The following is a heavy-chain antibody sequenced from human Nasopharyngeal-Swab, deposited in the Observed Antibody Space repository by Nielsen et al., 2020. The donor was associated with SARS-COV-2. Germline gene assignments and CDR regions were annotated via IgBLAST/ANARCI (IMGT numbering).Heavy chain of an antibody. J-gene: IGHJ6*02. CDR1: GFTFSSYA. V-gene: IGHV3-30*04. CDR3: ARDGPSTYYYYGMDV. Sequence: GGSLRLSCAASGFTFSSYAMHWVRQAPGKGLEWVAVISYDGSNKYYADSVKGRFTISRDNSKNTLCLQMNSLRAEDTAVYYCARDGPSTYYYYGMDVWGQGTTVTVSS. D-gene: IGHD5/OR15-5a*01. CDR2: ISYDGSNK.